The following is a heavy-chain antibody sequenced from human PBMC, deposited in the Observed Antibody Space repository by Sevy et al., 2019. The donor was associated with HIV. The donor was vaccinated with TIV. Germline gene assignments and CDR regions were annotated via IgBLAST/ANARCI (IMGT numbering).Heavy chain of an antibody. V-gene: IGHV2-5*02. J-gene: IGHJ4*02. D-gene: IGHD3-22*01. CDR3: AHRRSRGTIITEFDF. CDR1: GFSFTTSGVG. CDR2: IYWDDDK. Sequence: SSPTLVKPTQTLTLTCTFSGFSFTTSGVGVAWIRQSPGKAPEFIAMIYWDDDKRYNSSLQNRVSITKDPSKDQVVLTMANMGPLETGTYFCAHRRSRGTIITEFDFWGPGTLVTVSS.